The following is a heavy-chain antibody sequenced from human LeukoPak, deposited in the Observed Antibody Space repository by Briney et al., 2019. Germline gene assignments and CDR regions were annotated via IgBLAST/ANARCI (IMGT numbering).Heavy chain of an antibody. CDR3: ARDTIVVVPAAPGGY. D-gene: IGHD2-2*01. CDR1: GYTFTSYY. CDR2: INPSGGST. V-gene: IGHV1-46*01. J-gene: IGHJ4*02. Sequence: ASVKVSCKASGYTFTSYYMHWVRQAPGQGLEWMGIINPSGGSTSYAQKFQGRVTMTRDTSTSTVYMELSSLRSEDTAVYYCARDTIVVVPAAPGGYWGQGTLVTVSS.